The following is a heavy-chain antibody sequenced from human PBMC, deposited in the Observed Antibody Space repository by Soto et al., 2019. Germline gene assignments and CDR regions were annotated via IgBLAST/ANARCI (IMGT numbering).Heavy chain of an antibody. D-gene: IGHD2-2*02. V-gene: IGHV1-2*02. CDR2: INPNSGGT. Sequence: ASVKVSCKASGYTFTGYYMHWLRQAPGQGLEWMGWINPNSGGTNYAQKFQGRVTMTRDTSISTAYMELSRLRSDDTAVYYCARDGVPAAIGGNWFDPWGQGTLVTVSS. J-gene: IGHJ5*02. CDR3: ARDGVPAAIGGNWFDP. CDR1: GYTFTGYY.